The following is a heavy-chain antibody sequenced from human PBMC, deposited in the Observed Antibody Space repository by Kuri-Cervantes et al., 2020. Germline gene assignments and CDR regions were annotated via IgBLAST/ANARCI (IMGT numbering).Heavy chain of an antibody. Sequence: SVKVSCKASGGTFSSYAISWVRQAPGQGLEWMGGIIPIFGTANYAQKFQGRVTITADESTSTAYMELSSLRSEDTAVYYCARGTGDGDYIRRKSMDVWGQGTTVTVSS. J-gene: IGHJ6*02. D-gene: IGHD4-17*01. V-gene: IGHV1-69*13. CDR1: GGTFSSYA. CDR3: ARGTGDGDYIRRKSMDV. CDR2: IIPIFGTA.